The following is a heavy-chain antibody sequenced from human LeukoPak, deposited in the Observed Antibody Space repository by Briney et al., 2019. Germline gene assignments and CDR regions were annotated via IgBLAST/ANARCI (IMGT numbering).Heavy chain of an antibody. D-gene: IGHD6-13*01. J-gene: IGHJ4*02. CDR2: INHSGST. Sequence: KPSETLSLTCAVYGGSFSGYYWSWIRQPPGKGLEWIGEINHSGSTNYNPSLKSRVTISVDTSKNQFSLKLSSVTAADTAVYYCAREEQQLAFDYWGQGTLVTVSS. CDR1: GGSFSGYY. V-gene: IGHV4-34*01. CDR3: AREEQQLAFDY.